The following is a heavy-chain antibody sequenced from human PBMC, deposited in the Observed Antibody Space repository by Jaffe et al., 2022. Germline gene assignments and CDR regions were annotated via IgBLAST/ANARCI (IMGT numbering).Heavy chain of an antibody. D-gene: IGHD3-10*01. V-gene: IGHV5-51*03. J-gene: IGHJ4*02. CDR3: VRRYYYGSGSYYRAWDIDY. CDR1: GYSFTSYW. CDR2: IYPGDSDT. Sequence: EVQLVQSGAEVKKPGESLKISCKGSGYSFTSYWIGWVRQMPGKGLEWMGIIYPGDSDTRYSPSFQGQVTISADKSISTAYLQWSSLKASDTAMYYCVRRYYYGSGSYYRAWDIDYWGQGTLVTVSS.